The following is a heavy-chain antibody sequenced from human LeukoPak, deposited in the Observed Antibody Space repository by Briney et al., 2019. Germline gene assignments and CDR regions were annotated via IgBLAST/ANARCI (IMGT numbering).Heavy chain of an antibody. CDR3: VKDKARGSPLGPRRAAAGTFDY. CDR2: INPSGGST. V-gene: IGHV1-46*01. D-gene: IGHD6-13*01. Sequence: ASVKVSCKASGYTFTSYYMHWVRQAPGQGLEWMGIINPSGGSTSYAQKFQGRVTMTRDMSTSTVYMELSSLRSEDTAVYYCVKDKARGSPLGPRRAAAGTFDYWGQGTLVTVSS. J-gene: IGHJ4*02. CDR1: GYTFTSYY.